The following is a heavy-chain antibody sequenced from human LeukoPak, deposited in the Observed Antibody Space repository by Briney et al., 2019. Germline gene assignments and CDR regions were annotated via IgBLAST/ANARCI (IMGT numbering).Heavy chain of an antibody. V-gene: IGHV3-53*01. D-gene: IGHD1-14*01. J-gene: IGHJ6*02. CDR1: GFTVSSNY. Sequence: PGGSLRLSCAASGFTVSSNYMSWVRQAPGKGLEWVSVIYSGGDTYYADSVKGRCTISRDNSKNTVYLQMNSLRAEDTAVYYCARARNQGPAYGMDVWGQGTTVTVSS. CDR2: IYSGGDT. CDR3: ARARNQGPAYGMDV.